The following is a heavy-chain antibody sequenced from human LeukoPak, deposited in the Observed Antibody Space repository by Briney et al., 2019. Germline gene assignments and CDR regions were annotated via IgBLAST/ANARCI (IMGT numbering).Heavy chain of an antibody. J-gene: IGHJ6*03. CDR3: AKDGSYYYDSSGYYSGYYYYYMDV. D-gene: IGHD3-22*01. CDR1: GFTFSRNA. Sequence: GGSLRLSCAASGFTFSRNAMNWVRQAPGKGLEWVSGISGSGGSTYYADSVKGRFTISRDNSKNTLYLQMNSLRAEDTAVYYCAKDGSYYYDSSGYYSGYYYYYMDVWGKGTTVTVSS. CDR2: ISGSGGST. V-gene: IGHV3-23*01.